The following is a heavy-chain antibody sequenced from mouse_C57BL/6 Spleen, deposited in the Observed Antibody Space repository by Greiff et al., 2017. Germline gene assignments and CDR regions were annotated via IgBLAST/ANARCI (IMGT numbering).Heavy chain of an antibody. CDR1: GFSLTSYA. CDR2: IWTGGGT. V-gene: IGHV2-9-1*01. J-gene: IGHJ1*03. Sequence: VQLQQSGPGLVAPSQCLSITCTASGFSLTSYAISWVRQPPGKGLEWLGVIWTGGGTNYNSALKSRLSISKDNSTSQVFLKMNSLQTDDTARDYCARKRGESWYFDVWGTGTTVTVSS. CDR3: ARKRGESWYFDV.